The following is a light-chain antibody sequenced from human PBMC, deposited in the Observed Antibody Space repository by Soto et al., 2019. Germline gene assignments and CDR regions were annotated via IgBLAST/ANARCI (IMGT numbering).Light chain of an antibody. Sequence: EVVFTQSPGTLSLSPGERATLSCRASQSVGSSYLAWYQQKPGQTPRLLIYGASSRATGVPDRFSGSGSGTDFTLTISRLEPEDFAIYYCQHYVSSSWMFGQGTKVDIK. J-gene: IGKJ1*01. CDR2: GAS. V-gene: IGKV3-20*01. CDR3: QHYVSSSWM. CDR1: QSVGSSY.